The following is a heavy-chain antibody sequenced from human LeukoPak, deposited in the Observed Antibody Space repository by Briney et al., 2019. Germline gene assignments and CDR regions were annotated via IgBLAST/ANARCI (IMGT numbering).Heavy chain of an antibody. CDR2: INPDTGDT. CDR1: GYTFTGYS. Sequence: EASVKLSCKASGYTFTGYSLHWVRQAPGQGPEWMGWINPDTGDTDSAQKFQGRVTLTRDTYIGTAYMELSSLESDDTAVYYCARLTAVAHRGFDCWGQGSLVSVSS. V-gene: IGHV1-2*02. CDR3: ARLTAVAHRGFDC. J-gene: IGHJ4*02. D-gene: IGHD6-19*01.